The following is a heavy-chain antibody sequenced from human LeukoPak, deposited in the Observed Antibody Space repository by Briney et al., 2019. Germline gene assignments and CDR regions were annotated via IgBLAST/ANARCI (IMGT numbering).Heavy chain of an antibody. CDR3: ARGRPDDLRSGYYPLDY. CDR1: GGSISSGYY. V-gene: IGHV4-38-2*02. J-gene: IGHJ4*02. D-gene: IGHD3-3*01. CDR2: IYRTGST. Sequence: PSETLSLTCTVSGGSISSGYYWGWIRQPPGKGLEWIGSIYRTGSTYYNPSLKSRVTISVDTSKNQFSLKLSSVTAADTAVYYCARGRPDDLRSGYYPLDYWGQGTLVTVSS.